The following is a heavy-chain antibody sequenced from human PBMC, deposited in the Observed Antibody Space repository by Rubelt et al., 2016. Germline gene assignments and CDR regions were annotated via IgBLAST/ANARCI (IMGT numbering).Heavy chain of an antibody. D-gene: IGHD2-21*01. CDR3: LWSSQSYYFDY. CDR2: IYSGGTT. CDR1: GFIVSSNY. J-gene: IGHJ4*02. V-gene: IGHV3-66*01. Sequence: EVQVVESGGGLVQPGGSLTLSCAASGFIVSSNYMSWVRQAPGKGPECVSVIYSGGTTYYADSVKGRFTTSRDNSKNTLYLQMNSRRAEDTAVYYCLWSSQSYYFDYWGQGTLVTVSS.